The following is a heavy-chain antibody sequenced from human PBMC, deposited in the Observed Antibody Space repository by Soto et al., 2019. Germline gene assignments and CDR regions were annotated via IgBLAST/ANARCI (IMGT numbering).Heavy chain of an antibody. Sequence: QAQQQESGPGLVKPSGTLSLTCAMSSGSISGRDWWSWVRQSPGKGLEWLGEIYDSETTNYNPSPRSRVSMSVDDSKKQFSLTLRSVTAADTAVYYCARVMIRGFPPRWFDSWGQGVPVIVSS. CDR3: ARVMIRGFPPRWFDS. J-gene: IGHJ5*01. CDR1: SGSISGRDW. V-gene: IGHV4-4*02. D-gene: IGHD3-10*01. CDR2: IYDSETT.